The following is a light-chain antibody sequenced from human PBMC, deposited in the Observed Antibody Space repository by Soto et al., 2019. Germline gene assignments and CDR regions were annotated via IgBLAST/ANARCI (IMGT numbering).Light chain of an antibody. Sequence: DIQMTQSPSTLSAFIGDRVTITCRASQSISTWLAWYQQKPGKAPKLLISKASSLESGVTSRFSGSGSDIEFTLTISSLQPEDVATYFCQQYVSYPLTFGGGTKVEI. V-gene: IGKV1-5*03. CDR2: KAS. J-gene: IGKJ4*01. CDR3: QQYVSYPLT. CDR1: QSISTW.